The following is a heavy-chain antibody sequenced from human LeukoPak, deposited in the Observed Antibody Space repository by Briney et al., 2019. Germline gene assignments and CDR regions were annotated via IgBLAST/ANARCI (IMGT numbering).Heavy chain of an antibody. Sequence: SETLSLTCAVYGGSFSGYYWSWIRQPPGKGLEWIGEINHSGSTNYNPSLKSRVTISVDTSKNQFSLKLSSVTAADTAVYYCCIAAAGTGGYWGQGTLVTVSS. CDR2: INHSGST. CDR1: GGSFSGYY. CDR3: CIAAAGTGGY. D-gene: IGHD6-13*01. V-gene: IGHV4-34*01. J-gene: IGHJ4*02.